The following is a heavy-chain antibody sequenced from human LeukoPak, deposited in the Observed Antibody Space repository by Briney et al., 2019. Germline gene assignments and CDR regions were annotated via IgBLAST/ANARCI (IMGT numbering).Heavy chain of an antibody. Sequence: SETLSLTCTVSGGSISSGSYYWGWIRQPPGKGLEWIGSIYYGGCTYYNPSLKSRVTISVDTSKNQFSLKLSSVTAADTALYYCARQATRGVVVVASGAFDIWGQGTMVTVSS. J-gene: IGHJ3*02. CDR3: ARQATRGVVVVASGAFDI. CDR1: GGSISSGSYY. V-gene: IGHV4-39*01. D-gene: IGHD2-21*01. CDR2: IYYGGCT.